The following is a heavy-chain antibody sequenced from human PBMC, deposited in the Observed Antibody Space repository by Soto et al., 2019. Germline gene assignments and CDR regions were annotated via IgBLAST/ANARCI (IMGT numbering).Heavy chain of an antibody. CDR2: IYYSGST. CDR3: ARIAAAGQGGDWFDP. CDR1: GGSISSSSYY. Sequence: QLQLQESGPGLVKPSETLSLTCTVSGGSISSSSYYWGWIRQPPGKGLEWIGSIYYSGSTYYNPSLKSRVTLPVDTSQNQFSLKLSPVTAADTAVYYCARIAAAGQGGDWFDPWGQGTLVPVSS. V-gene: IGHV4-39*01. D-gene: IGHD6-13*01. J-gene: IGHJ5*02.